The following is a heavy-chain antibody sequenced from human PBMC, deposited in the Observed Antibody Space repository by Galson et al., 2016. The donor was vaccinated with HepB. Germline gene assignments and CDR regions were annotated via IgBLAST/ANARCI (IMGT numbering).Heavy chain of an antibody. CDR1: GGSFSGYY. Sequence: ETLSLTCVVYGGSFSGYYWSWIRQPPGKGLEWIGEIHDSGSTNYNPSLKSRVTISGDTSKNQFSLKLSSVTAADTAVYYCARDGRLGEKGLYDFWGQGTLVTVSS. CDR2: IHDSGST. V-gene: IGHV4-34*01. D-gene: IGHD3-10*01. CDR3: ARDGRLGEKGLYDF. J-gene: IGHJ4*02.